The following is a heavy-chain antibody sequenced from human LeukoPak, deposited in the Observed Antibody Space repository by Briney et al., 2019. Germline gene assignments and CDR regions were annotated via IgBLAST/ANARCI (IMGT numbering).Heavy chain of an antibody. V-gene: IGHV3-20*04. Sequence: PGGSLRLSCVASGFTFDDYGMSWVRQAPGKGLEWVSGINWNGGSTNYAESVKGRFTISRDNAKNTLYLQMNSLRAEDTAVYYCTHLGWFDPWGQGTLVTVSS. CDR2: INWNGGST. CDR3: THLGWFDP. CDR1: GFTFDDYG. J-gene: IGHJ5*02.